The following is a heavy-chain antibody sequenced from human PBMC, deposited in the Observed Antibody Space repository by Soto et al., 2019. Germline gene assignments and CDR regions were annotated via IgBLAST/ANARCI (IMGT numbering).Heavy chain of an antibody. J-gene: IGHJ4*02. V-gene: IGHV4-39*01. CDR2: IYFDGNT. CDR3: ARLPRGSRPRELLTDY. CDR1: GGSINGRNYH. D-gene: IGHD3-10*01. Sequence: SETLSLTCTFSGGSINGRNYHWTWIRQPPGKGLEWIGDIYFDGNTHYFPSLMRRVIMSVGSSGHHFSLRLTSVTSADTAVYYSARLPRGSRPRELLTDYRGQGTRVTVSS.